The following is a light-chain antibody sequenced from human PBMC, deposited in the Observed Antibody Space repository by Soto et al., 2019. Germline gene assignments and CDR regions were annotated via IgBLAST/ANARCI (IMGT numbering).Light chain of an antibody. CDR3: QQFSSYPLT. CDR1: QTVRNNY. Sequence: EVVLRLSPGTLSLSPGERASLSCRASQTVRNNYLAWYQQKPGQAPRLLIYDASSRATGIPDRFSGGGSGTDFTLTISRLEPEDFAVYYCQQFSSYPLTFGGGTKVDIK. V-gene: IGKV3-20*01. CDR2: DAS. J-gene: IGKJ4*01.